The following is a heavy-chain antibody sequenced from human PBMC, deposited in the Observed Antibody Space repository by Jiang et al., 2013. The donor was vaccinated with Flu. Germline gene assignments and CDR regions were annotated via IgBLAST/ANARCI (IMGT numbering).Heavy chain of an antibody. D-gene: IGHD3-10*01. CDR2: INAGNGDT. CDR1: GFTLTSYS. V-gene: IGHV1-3*01. J-gene: IGHJ5*02. Sequence: SVKVSCKASGFTLTSYSIHWVRQAPGQRLEWMGWINAGNGDTRYSPKLQGRVTISRDTSASAVYMELRSLTSEDTAFYYCARVLGSGFNWFDPWGQGTLVTVSS. CDR3: ARVLGSGFNWFDP.